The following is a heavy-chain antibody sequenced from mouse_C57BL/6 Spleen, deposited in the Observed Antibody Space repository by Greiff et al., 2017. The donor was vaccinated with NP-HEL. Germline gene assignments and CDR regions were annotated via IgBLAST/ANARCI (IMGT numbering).Heavy chain of an antibody. CDR3: ARALSSRPYAMDY. CDR1: GFTFSDYG. J-gene: IGHJ4*01. CDR2: ISSGSSTI. V-gene: IGHV5-17*01. D-gene: IGHD1-1*02. Sequence: EVKLMESGGGLVKPGGSLKLSCAASGFTFSDYGMHWVRQAPEEGLEWVAYISSGSSTIYYADTVKGRFTISRDNAKNTLFLQMTSLRSEDTAMYYCARALSSRPYAMDYWGQGTSVTVSS.